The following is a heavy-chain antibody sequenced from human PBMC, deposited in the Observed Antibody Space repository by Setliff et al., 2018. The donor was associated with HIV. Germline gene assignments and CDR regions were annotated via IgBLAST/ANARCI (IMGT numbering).Heavy chain of an antibody. Sequence: LSLTCAVSGYSISSGYYWGWIRQPPGKGLEWIGSIYHSGSTYYNPSLKSRVTISVDTSKNQFSLKLTSVTAADTAVYYCARFSTSSGGTFDYWGQGTLVTVSS. D-gene: IGHD6-6*01. CDR2: IYHSGST. J-gene: IGHJ4*02. V-gene: IGHV4-38-2*01. CDR3: ARFSTSSGGTFDY. CDR1: GYSISSGYY.